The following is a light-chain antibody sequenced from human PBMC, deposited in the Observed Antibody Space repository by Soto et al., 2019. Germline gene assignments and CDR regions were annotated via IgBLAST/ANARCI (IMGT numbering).Light chain of an antibody. CDR1: QSVTYR. CDR3: QQYEDSPVT. Sequence: EIVLTQSPATLSLSPGERATLSCRASQSVTYRLGWYQQKPGQAPRLLIYDASKRATGIPDRFSGSGSGTEFTLTISRLVPEDFAVYYCQQYEDSPVTFGQGTKV. J-gene: IGKJ1*01. V-gene: IGKV3-11*01. CDR2: DAS.